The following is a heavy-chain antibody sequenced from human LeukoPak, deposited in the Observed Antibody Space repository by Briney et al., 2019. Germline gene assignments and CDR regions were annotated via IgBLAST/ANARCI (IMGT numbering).Heavy chain of an antibody. J-gene: IGHJ1*01. CDR2: IYVTGTT. D-gene: IGHD3-16*02. V-gene: IGHV4-4*07. CDR3: AREGGGSNRCLD. CDR1: GGSISGYF. Sequence: PSETLSLTCTVSGGSISGYFWSWIRQPAGKGLEWIGRIYVTGTTNYNPSLKSRVTMSVDTSKNQFSLNLTSVTAADTAVYYCAREGGGSNRCLDWGQGTLVTVSS.